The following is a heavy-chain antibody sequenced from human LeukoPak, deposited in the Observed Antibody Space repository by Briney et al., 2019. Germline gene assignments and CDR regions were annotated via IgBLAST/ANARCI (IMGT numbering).Heavy chain of an antibody. CDR3: ARYVTTVTPGDY. D-gene: IGHD4-17*01. V-gene: IGHV1-2*02. J-gene: IGHJ4*02. Sequence: ASVKVSCKASGYTFTVYYVHWVRQAPGQGLEWMGWFNPYSGGTNYAQRFQGRVTMTRDTSISTAYMELSRLRSDDTAVYYCARYVTTVTPGDYWGQGTLVTVSS. CDR2: FNPYSGGT. CDR1: GYTFTVYY.